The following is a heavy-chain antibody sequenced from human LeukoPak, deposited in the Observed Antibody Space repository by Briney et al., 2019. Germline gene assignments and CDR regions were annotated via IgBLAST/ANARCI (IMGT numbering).Heavy chain of an antibody. Sequence: SEPLSLTCTVSGGSVSSGSYYWSWIRQPPGKGLEWIGYIYYSGSTNYNPSLKSRVTISVDTSKNQFSLKLSSVTAADTAVYYCARARSTSCYFCFDYWGQGTLVTVSS. CDR3: ARARSTSCYFCFDY. CDR1: GGSVSSGSYY. D-gene: IGHD2-2*01. J-gene: IGHJ4*02. V-gene: IGHV4-61*01. CDR2: IYYSGST.